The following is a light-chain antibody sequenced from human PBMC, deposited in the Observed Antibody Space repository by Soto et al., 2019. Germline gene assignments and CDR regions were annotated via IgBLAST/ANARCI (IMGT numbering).Light chain of an antibody. Sequence: ESVLTQSPGTLSLSPGERATLSCRASQSVTSSYLAWYQQKPGQAPRLLIYGASTRATGIPHRFTGSGSGTDFTLTISRLEPEDFAVYYCQQSGSSPYTSGQGTNLEIK. V-gene: IGKV3-20*01. CDR3: QQSGSSPYT. CDR1: QSVTSSY. J-gene: IGKJ2*01. CDR2: GAS.